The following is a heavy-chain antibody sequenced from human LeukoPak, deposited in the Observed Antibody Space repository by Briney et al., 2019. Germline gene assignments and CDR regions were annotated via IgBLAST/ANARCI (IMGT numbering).Heavy chain of an antibody. J-gene: IGHJ3*02. CDR2: ISSGGRA. Sequence: GGALTLSCPASGFIFTSYGMTWVRQAPGKGLEWVSGISSGGRAFYADSVKGRFTISRDNSKNTLYLQMNSLRAEDTAVYYCARDAREAFDIWGQGTMVTVSS. V-gene: IGHV3-23*01. CDR3: ARDAREAFDI. CDR1: GFIFTSYG.